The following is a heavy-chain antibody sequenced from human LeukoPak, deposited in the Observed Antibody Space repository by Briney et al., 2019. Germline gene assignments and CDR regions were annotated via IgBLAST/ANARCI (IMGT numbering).Heavy chain of an antibody. CDR3: ARVTLTGYYAFDI. D-gene: IGHD3-9*01. CDR1: GGSISSYY. Sequence: PETLSLTCTVPGGSISSYYCSWIRQPPGKGLEWIGYIYYIGSTNYNPYLKSRVTISVDTSKNQFSLKLSSVTAADTAVYYCARVTLTGYYAFDIWGQGTMVTVSS. CDR2: IYYIGST. J-gene: IGHJ3*02. V-gene: IGHV4-59*01.